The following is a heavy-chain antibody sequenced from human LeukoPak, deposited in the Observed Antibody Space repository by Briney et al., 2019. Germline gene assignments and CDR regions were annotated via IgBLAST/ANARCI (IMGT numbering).Heavy chain of an antibody. CDR1: GGTFSSNA. CDR2: IIPIFGTA. V-gene: IGHV1-69*13. CDR3: ASHYDILTGAQRSNDAFDI. D-gene: IGHD3-9*01. Sequence: ASVKVSCTASGGTFSSNAISWVRQAPGQGLEWMGGIIPIFGTANYAQKFQGRVTITADESTSTAYMELSSLRSEDTAVYYCASHYDILTGAQRSNDAFDIWGQGTMVTVSS. J-gene: IGHJ3*02.